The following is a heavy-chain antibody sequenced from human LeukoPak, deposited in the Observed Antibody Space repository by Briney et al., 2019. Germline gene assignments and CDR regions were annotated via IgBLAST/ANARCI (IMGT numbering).Heavy chain of an antibody. CDR2: MNPQSGNT. CDR1: GYMFTNYD. D-gene: IGHD4-11*01. Sequence: GASVKVSGKASGYMFTNYDINWVRQATGQGLEWMGWMNPQSGNTGYAQKFRGRVTITRDTSITTASMELSSLRSEDTAVYYCARGPNYSNFGSAYYYYMDVWGKGPTVTVSS. V-gene: IGHV1-8*03. CDR3: ARGPNYSNFGSAYYYYMDV. J-gene: IGHJ6*03.